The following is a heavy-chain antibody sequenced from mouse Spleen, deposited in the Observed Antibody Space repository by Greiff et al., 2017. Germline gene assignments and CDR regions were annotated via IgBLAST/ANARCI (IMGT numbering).Heavy chain of an antibody. CDR3: ARSEELGRFAY. D-gene: IGHD4-1*01. CDR1: GYTFTSYW. Sequence: VQLQQPGAELVRPGSSVKLSCKASGYTFTSYWMHWVKQRPIQGLEWIGNIDPSDSETHYNQKFKDKATLTVDKSSSTAYMQLSSLTSEDSAVYYCARSEELGRFAYWGQGTLVTVSA. CDR2: IDPSDSET. J-gene: IGHJ3*01. V-gene: IGHV1-52*01.